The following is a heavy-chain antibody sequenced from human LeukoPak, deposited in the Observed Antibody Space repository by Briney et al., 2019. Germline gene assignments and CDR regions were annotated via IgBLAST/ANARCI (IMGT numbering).Heavy chain of an antibody. Sequence: GGSLRLSCATSKFTFSNYGMHWVRQAPGKGLEWVAVISHDGSNTYYADSVKGRFTISRDNSKNTLYLQMNSLRIEDTALYYCAKGKWFGELGIDYWGQGTLVTVSS. V-gene: IGHV3-30*18. J-gene: IGHJ4*02. CDR2: ISHDGSNT. CDR1: KFTFSNYG. D-gene: IGHD3-10*01. CDR3: AKGKWFGELGIDY.